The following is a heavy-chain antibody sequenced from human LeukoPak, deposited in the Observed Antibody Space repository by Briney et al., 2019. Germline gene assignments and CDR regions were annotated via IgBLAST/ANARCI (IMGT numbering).Heavy chain of an antibody. CDR1: GGSISSSSYY. D-gene: IGHD3-22*01. CDR2: INHSGST. Sequence: SETLSLTCTVSGGSISSSSYYWGWIRQPPGKGLEWIGEINHSGSTNYNPSLKSRVTISVDTSKNQFSLKLSSVTAADTAVYYCARGRRYDSSGYRAGCLDYWGQGTLVTVSS. CDR3: ARGRRYDSSGYRAGCLDY. J-gene: IGHJ4*02. V-gene: IGHV4-39*07.